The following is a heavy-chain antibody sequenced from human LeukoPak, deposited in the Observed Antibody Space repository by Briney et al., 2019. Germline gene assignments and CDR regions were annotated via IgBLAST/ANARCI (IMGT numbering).Heavy chain of an antibody. Sequence: GGSLRLSCAASGFTFSRYWISWVRQAPGKGLEWVANTKQDGSEKYYVDSVKGRFTISRDNAKNSLYLQMNSLRGEDTAVYYCVRVSCTNGVCYGFDYWGQGTLVTVSS. D-gene: IGHD2-8*01. J-gene: IGHJ4*02. V-gene: IGHV3-7*01. CDR2: TKQDGSEK. CDR3: VRVSCTNGVCYGFDY. CDR1: GFTFSRYW.